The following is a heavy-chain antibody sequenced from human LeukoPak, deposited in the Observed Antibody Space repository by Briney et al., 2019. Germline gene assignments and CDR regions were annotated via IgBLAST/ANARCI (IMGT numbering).Heavy chain of an antibody. CDR2: ISGSGGST. CDR3: ARKGVIAARPPVFRLDP. J-gene: IGHJ5*02. Sequence: GGSLRLSCAASGFTFSSYAMSWVRQAPGKGLEWVSAISGSGGSTYYADSVKGRFTISRDNSKNTLYLQMNSLRAEDTAVYYCARKGVIAARPPVFRLDPWGQGTLVTVSS. V-gene: IGHV3-23*01. D-gene: IGHD6-6*01. CDR1: GFTFSSYA.